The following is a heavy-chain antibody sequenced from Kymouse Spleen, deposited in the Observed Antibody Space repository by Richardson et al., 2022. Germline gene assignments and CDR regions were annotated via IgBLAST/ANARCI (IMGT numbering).Heavy chain of an antibody. CDR3: AREAALLWFGS. V-gene: IGHV4-39*01. CDR1: GGSISSSSYY. CDR2: IYYSGST. D-gene: IGHD3-10*01. Sequence: QLQLQESGPGLVKPSETLSLTCTVSGGSISSSSYYWGWIRQPPGKGLEWIGSIYYSGSTYYNPSLKSRVTISVDTSKNQFSLKLSSVTAADTAVYYCAREAALLWFGSWGRGTLVTVSS. J-gene: IGHJ2*01.